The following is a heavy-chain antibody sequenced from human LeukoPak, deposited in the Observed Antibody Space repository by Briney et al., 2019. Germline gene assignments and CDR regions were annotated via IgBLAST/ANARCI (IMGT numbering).Heavy chain of an antibody. Sequence: GGSLRLSCAVSGFTFEDYGMHWVRQAPGKGLEWVSLISWDGGTTYYADSVKGRFTISRDNSENSLHLHMNSLRVGDTAVYYCTLWFAKSSFDSWGQGTLVTVSS. CDR1: GFTFEDYG. V-gene: IGHV3-43D*03. CDR2: ISWDGGTT. J-gene: IGHJ4*02. CDR3: TLWFAKSSFDS. D-gene: IGHD3-10*01.